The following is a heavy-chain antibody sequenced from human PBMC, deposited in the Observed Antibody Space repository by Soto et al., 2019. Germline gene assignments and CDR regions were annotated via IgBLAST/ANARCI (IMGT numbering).Heavy chain of an antibody. V-gene: IGHV1-18*01. J-gene: IGHJ3*02. D-gene: IGHD6-19*01. Sequence: GASVKVSCKASGYTFTSYGISWVRKAPGQGLEWMGGISAYNGNTNYAQKLQGRVAMSPDTSTSTAYMELRSLSSDDTAVYSCARGRPWLVQNDFDIWGQGKMVTVSS. CDR1: GYTFTSYG. CDR2: ISAYNGNT. CDR3: ARGRPWLVQNDFDI.